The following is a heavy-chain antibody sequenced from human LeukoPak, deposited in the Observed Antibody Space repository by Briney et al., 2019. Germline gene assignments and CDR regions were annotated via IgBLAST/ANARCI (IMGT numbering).Heavy chain of an antibody. CDR1: GFIFSRYA. V-gene: IGHV3-23*01. Sequence: GGSLILSCAASGFIFSRYAMSWVRQAPGKGLEWVSSISGSGTGTYYADSVKGRFTISRDNSQNTLYLQMDSLRGDDTAVYYCAKDVSGIYKGWYFDLWGRGTLVTVSS. J-gene: IGHJ2*01. CDR2: ISGSGTGT. CDR3: AKDVSGIYKGWYFDL. D-gene: IGHD1-26*01.